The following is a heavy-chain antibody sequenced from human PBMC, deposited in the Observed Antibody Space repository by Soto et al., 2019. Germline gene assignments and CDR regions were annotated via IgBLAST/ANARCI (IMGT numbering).Heavy chain of an antibody. Sequence: GWSLRLSCEASVFTVIDNYMSWVRQAPGKGLEWVSVISSGGSIFYADSVKGRFTISRDNFKNTLYLRMNSLRAEDTAVYYCARGFPTMTYYGEFYFDYWGQGTRVSVSS. D-gene: IGHD3-10*01. V-gene: IGHV3-53*01. J-gene: IGHJ4*02. CDR3: ARGFPTMTYYGEFYFDY. CDR1: VFTVIDNY. CDR2: ISSGGSI.